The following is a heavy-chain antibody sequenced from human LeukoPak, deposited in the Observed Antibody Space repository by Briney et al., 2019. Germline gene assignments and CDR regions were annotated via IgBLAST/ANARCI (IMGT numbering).Heavy chain of an antibody. D-gene: IGHD5-12*01. V-gene: IGHV3-9*01. CDR1: GFTFGEYA. J-gene: IGHJ4*02. CDR3: AKDIGGYGVY. Sequence: GRCLRLSPAASGFTFGEYAMHGVRDALGKGLEWVSGISWNSGSIGYADYVKGRFTISRDNAKNSLYLQMNSLRAEDTDLYYCAKDIGGYGVYWGQGTLVTVSS. CDR2: ISWNSGSI.